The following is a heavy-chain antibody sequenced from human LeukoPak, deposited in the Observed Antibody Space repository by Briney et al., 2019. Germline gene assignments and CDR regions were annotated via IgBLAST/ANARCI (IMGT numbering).Heavy chain of an antibody. V-gene: IGHV1-46*01. CDR2: INPSGGNT. D-gene: IGHD3-22*01. J-gene: IGHJ4*02. CDR3: AADYYDSSGYYDQFDY. CDR1: GYTFTSYY. Sequence: GASVTVSRKASGYTFTSYYLHWVRQAPGQGLEWMGIINPSGGNTNYEQKFQDRVTMTRDTSTSTVYLQLSSLRSEDTAVYYCAADYYDSSGYYDQFDYWGQGTLVTVSS.